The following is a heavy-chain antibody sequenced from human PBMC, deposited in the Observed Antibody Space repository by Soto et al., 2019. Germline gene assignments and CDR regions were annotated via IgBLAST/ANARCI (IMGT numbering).Heavy chain of an antibody. J-gene: IGHJ6*03. V-gene: IGHV3-74*02. Sequence: EVQLVESGGGLGQPGGSLRLSCAASGFTFSNYWMYWVRQAPGKGLEWVSRINSDGSVSSHADSVRGRLTISRDNVKNTLYLHMDRLRAEDTAVYFCARGDCVGGTCYSLAGSFYYYMDVWGNWTTVTVFS. CDR2: INSDGSVS. CDR1: GFTFSNYW. D-gene: IGHD2-15*01. CDR3: ARGDCVGGTCYSLAGSFYYYMDV.